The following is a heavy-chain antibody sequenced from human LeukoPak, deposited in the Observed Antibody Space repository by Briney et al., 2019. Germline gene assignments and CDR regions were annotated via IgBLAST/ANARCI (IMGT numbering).Heavy chain of an antibody. CDR2: IYYSGST. CDR3: ARTLYRGSWYYFDY. D-gene: IGHD6-13*01. V-gene: IGHV4-61*08. J-gene: IGHJ4*02. Sequence: PSETLSLTCTVSGGSISSGGYYWSWIRQPPGKGLEWIGYIYYSGSTNYNPSLKSRVTISVDTSKNQFSLKLSSVTAADTAVYYCARTLYRGSWYYFDYWGQGTLVTVSS. CDR1: GGSISSGGYY.